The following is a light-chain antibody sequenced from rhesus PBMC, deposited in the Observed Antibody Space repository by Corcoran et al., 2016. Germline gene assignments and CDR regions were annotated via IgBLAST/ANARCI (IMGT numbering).Light chain of an antibody. CDR1: QSVSSS. CDR3: QQYSNWPYS. Sequence: EIVMTQSPATLSLSPGERATLSCRASQSVSSSLAWYQQKPGQAPRLLIYGASSRATGIPERFIGSGSGTEVTLTISSLEPEDFAVYYCQQYSNWPYSFGQGTKVEIK. CDR2: GAS. J-gene: IGKJ2*01. V-gene: IGKV3-42*03.